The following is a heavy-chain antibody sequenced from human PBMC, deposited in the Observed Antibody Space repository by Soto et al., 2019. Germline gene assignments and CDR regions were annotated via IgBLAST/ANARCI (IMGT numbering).Heavy chain of an antibody. J-gene: IGHJ5*02. V-gene: IGHV4-39*01. CDR1: GGSISSSSYY. Sequence: PSETLSLTCTVSGGSISSSSYYWGWIRQPPGKGLEWIGSIYYSGSTYYNPSLKSRVTISVDTSKNQFSLKLSSVTAADTAVYYCARHHSAGTKNWLDPWGQGTLVTVSS. CDR3: ARHHSAGTKNWLDP. D-gene: IGHD1-7*01. CDR2: IYYSGST.